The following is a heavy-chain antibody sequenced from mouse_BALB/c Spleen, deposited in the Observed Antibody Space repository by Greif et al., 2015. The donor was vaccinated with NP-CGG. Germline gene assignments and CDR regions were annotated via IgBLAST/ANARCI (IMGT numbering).Heavy chain of an antibody. Sequence: VQLVESGPGLVAPSQSLSITCTVSGFSLTSYGVHWVRQPPGMGLEWLVVIWRDGSTTYNSALKSRLSISKDNSKSQVFLKMNSLQTDDTAMYYCARNWKNYWYFDVWGAGTTVTVSS. J-gene: IGHJ1*01. V-gene: IGHV2-6*02. CDR3: ARNWKNYWYFDV. CDR1: GFSLTSYG. CDR2: IWRDGST.